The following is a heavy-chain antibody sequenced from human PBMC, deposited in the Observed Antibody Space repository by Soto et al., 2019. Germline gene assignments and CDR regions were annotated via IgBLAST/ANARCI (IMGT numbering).Heavy chain of an antibody. CDR3: ARGSGIAAAGPGWFDP. D-gene: IGHD6-13*01. CDR2: ISSSSSYI. V-gene: IGHV3-21*01. CDR1: GFTFSSYS. Sequence: GGSLRLSCAASGFTFSSYSMNWVRQAPGKGLEWVSSISSSSSYIYYADSVKGRFTISRDNAKNSLYLQMNSLRAEDTAVYYCARGSGIAAAGPGWFDPWGQGTLVTVSS. J-gene: IGHJ5*02.